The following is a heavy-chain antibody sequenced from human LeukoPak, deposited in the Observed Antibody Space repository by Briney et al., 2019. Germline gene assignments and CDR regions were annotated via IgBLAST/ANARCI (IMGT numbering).Heavy chain of an antibody. J-gene: IGHJ6*03. D-gene: IGHD3-3*01. CDR3: ARSQRFLEWLHYCYYMDV. Sequence: ASVKVSCKASGYTFTSYDINWVRQATGQGLEWMGWMNPNSGNTGYAQKFQGRVTMTRNTSISTAYMELSSLRSEDTAVYYCARSQRFLEWLHYCYYMDVWGKGTTVTVSS. CDR2: MNPNSGNT. V-gene: IGHV1-8*01. CDR1: GYTFTSYD.